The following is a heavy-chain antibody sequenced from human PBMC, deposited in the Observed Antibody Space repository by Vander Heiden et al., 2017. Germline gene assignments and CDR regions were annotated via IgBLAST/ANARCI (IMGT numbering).Heavy chain of an antibody. D-gene: IGHD6-19*01. CDR3: ARDSSGWYFDL. CDR1: GFTVRSNY. J-gene: IGHJ2*01. CDR2: IYSGGST. V-gene: IGHV3-53*01. Sequence: EVQLVESGGGWIQRGGSLRLSCAASGFTVRSNYMSWVRQAPGKGLEWVSVIYSGGSTYYADSVKGRFTISRDNSRNTLYLQMNSLRAEDTAVYYCARDSSGWYFDLWGRGTLVTVSS.